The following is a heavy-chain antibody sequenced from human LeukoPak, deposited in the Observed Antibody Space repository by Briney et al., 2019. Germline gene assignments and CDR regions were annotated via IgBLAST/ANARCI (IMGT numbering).Heavy chain of an antibody. J-gene: IGHJ6*02. CDR1: GYTFTSYY. CDR3: ARAPRVVRGVILSYGMDV. CDR2: INPSGGST. V-gene: IGHV1-46*01. Sequence: ASVKVSCKASGYTFTSYYMHWMRQAPGQGLEWMGIINPSGGSTSYAQKFQGRVTMARDTSTSTVYMELSSLRSEDTAAYYCARAPRVVRGVILSYGMDVWGQGTTVTVSS. D-gene: IGHD3-10*01.